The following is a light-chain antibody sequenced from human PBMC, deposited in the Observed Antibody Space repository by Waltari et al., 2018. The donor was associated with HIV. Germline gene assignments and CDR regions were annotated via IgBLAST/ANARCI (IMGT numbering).Light chain of an antibody. V-gene: IGKV3-20*01. CDR3: QQYGISPWT. J-gene: IGKJ1*01. CDR1: QSVPASTS. Sequence: EIVLTQSPGTLSLSPGERATLSCRASQSVPASTSLAWYQQRPGQAPRLLIYGATSRATGIPDRFSGSGSGTDFSLSIGRLEPEDFALYYCQQYGISPWTFGQGTKVEIK. CDR2: GAT.